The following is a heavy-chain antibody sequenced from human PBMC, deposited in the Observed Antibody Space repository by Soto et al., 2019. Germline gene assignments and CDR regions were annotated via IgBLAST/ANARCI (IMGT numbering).Heavy chain of an antibody. J-gene: IGHJ5*02. Sequence: SGGSFSSYHWSRIRQPPGKGLEWIGYIYYSGSTNYNPSLKSRVTISVDTSKNQFSLKLSSVTAADTAVYYCARWTYYDILPGYYTPGWFDPWGQGTLVTVSS. CDR3: ARWTYYDILPGYYTPGWFDP. V-gene: IGHV4-59*01. CDR2: IYYSGST. D-gene: IGHD3-9*01. CDR1: GGSFSSYH.